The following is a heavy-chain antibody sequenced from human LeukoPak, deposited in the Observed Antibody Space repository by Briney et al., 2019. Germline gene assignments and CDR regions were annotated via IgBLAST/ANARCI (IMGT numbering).Heavy chain of an antibody. D-gene: IGHD4-17*01. J-gene: IGHJ4*02. CDR1: GGSFSGYY. CDR3: ARRLRRRRYFDY. CDR2: INHSGST. Sequence: SEILSLTCAVYGGSFSGYYWSWIRQPPGKGLEWIGEINHSGSTNYNPSLKSRVTISVDTSKNQFSLKLSSVTAADTAVYYCARRLRRRRYFDYWGQGTLVTVSS. V-gene: IGHV4-34*01.